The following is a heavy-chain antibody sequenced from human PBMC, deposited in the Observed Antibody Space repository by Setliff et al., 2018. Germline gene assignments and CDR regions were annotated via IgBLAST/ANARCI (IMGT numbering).Heavy chain of an antibody. CDR1: GGSISGFNY. J-gene: IGHJ4*02. CDR3: ATAYITGWYPSYFNY. V-gene: IGHV4-61*09. Sequence: SETLSLTCTVSGGSISGFNYWTWIRQPAGKGLEWIGQIYTSWSTNYNPSLKSRVTISLDTSKNQFSLKLNSVTAEDTAIYYCATAYITGWYPSYFNYWGQGTLVTVSS. D-gene: IGHD6-19*01. CDR2: IYTSWST.